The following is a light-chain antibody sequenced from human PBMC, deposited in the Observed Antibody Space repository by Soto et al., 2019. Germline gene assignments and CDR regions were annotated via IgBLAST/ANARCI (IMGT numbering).Light chain of an antibody. J-gene: IGKJ4*01. CDR1: QSVSSN. Sequence: ELVMTQSPASLSVSPGGRATLSCRASQSVSSNFAWYQQKPGQAPRLLIYGASTGATGIPARFSGSGSGTEFILTISSLQSEDFAVYYCQQYSKWPLTFGGGTKVDIK. CDR3: QQYSKWPLT. CDR2: GAS. V-gene: IGKV3-15*01.